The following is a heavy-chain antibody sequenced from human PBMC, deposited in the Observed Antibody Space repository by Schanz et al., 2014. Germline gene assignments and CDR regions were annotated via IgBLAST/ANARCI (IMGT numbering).Heavy chain of an antibody. CDR2: IRSSSTPI. CDR1: GLIFGDNS. CDR3: ARDGEAAAGCDY. Sequence: EVQLLESGGGVVQPGGSLRLSCAASGLIFGDNSMNWARQAPGKGPEWVSYIRSSSTPIYYADSVKGRFTISRDNAKSSLYLQMNSLRVEDTAVYYCARDGEAAAGCDYWGQGTLVTVSS. V-gene: IGHV3-48*04. D-gene: IGHD6-13*01. J-gene: IGHJ4*02.